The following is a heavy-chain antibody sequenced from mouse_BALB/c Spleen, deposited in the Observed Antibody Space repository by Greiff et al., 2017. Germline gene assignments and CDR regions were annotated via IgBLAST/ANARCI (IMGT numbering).Heavy chain of an antibody. Sequence: EVKVVESGGGLVKPGGSLKLSCAASGFTFSDYYMYWVRQTPEKRLEWVATISDGGSYTYYPDSVKGRFTISRDNAKNNLYLQMSSLKSEDTAMYYCARDREYGNYYAMDYWGQGTSVTVSS. CDR1: GFTFSDYY. J-gene: IGHJ4*01. CDR2: ISDGGSYT. V-gene: IGHV5-4*02. D-gene: IGHD2-10*02. CDR3: ARDREYGNYYAMDY.